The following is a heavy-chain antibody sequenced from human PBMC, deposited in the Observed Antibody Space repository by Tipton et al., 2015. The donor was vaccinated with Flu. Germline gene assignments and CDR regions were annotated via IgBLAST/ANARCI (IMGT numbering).Heavy chain of an antibody. CDR1: GGSISSSSYY. V-gene: IGHV4-39*07. CDR3: ARLYYDILTGSYYFDY. D-gene: IGHD3-9*01. Sequence: TLSLTCTVSGGSISSSSYYWGWIRQPPGKGLEWIGSIYYSGGTYYNPSLKSRVTISVDTSKNQFSLNLSSVTAADTAVYYCARLYYDILTGSYYFDYWGQGTLVTVSS. J-gene: IGHJ4*02. CDR2: IYYSGGT.